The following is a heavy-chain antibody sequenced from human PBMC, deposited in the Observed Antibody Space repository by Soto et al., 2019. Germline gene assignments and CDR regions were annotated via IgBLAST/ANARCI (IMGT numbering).Heavy chain of an antibody. Sequence: GGSLRLSCVASEFTFSSYEMNWVRQAPGKGLEWVSYISSSGTTIYYADSVKGRFTISRDNAKKSLYLQMNSLRAEDTAVYYCVRFGGAAAGPGDYWGQGTLVTVSS. CDR2: ISSSGTTI. J-gene: IGHJ4*02. CDR3: VRFGGAAAGPGDY. D-gene: IGHD6-13*01. CDR1: EFTFSSYE. V-gene: IGHV3-48*03.